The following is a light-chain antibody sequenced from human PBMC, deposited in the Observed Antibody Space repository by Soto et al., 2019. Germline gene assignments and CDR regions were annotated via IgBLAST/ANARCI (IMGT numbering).Light chain of an antibody. J-gene: IGKJ4*01. V-gene: IGKV1-12*01. CDR1: QCISIW. CDR2: AAS. Sequence: DIQMAQSPSSVSASVGDRVTSSCRAIQCISIWLAWYQQKPGKAPKLLVYAASNLQRGVPSRFSGSGSGTHFTLTISSLQPEDFATYYCQQVNSFPPTFGGGTKVEIK. CDR3: QQVNSFPPT.